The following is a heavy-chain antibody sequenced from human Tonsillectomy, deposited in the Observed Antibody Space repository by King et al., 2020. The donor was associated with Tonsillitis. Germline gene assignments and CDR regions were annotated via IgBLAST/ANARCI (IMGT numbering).Heavy chain of an antibody. CDR3: ARHGAFSASDSHY. V-gene: IGHV4-59*08. Sequence: QLQESGPGLVKPSETLSLTCSVSGDSISDYYWSWIRQPPGKGLEWIGYIFYTGSTYYNPPLKTRVTISLDTSKRQFSLKLTAVTAVDTAVYYCARHGAFSASDSHYCGQGALVTVSS. D-gene: IGHD1-26*01. CDR1: GDSISDYY. CDR2: IFYTGST. J-gene: IGHJ4*02.